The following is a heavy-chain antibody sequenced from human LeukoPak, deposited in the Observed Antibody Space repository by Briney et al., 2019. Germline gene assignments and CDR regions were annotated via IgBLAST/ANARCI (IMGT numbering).Heavy chain of an antibody. D-gene: IGHD6-13*01. CDR1: GFTFSEYH. J-gene: IGHJ4*01. V-gene: IGHV3-11*04. Sequence: GGSLRLSCAASGFTFSEYHMAWIRQAPGKGLQWVSYISNGGDIYYADSVKGRFTISRDNAKNSLYLQMNSLRAEDTALYYCAKDIEAAGLFFDYCDHGTLVTVSS. CDR3: AKDIEAAGLFFDY. CDR2: ISNGGDI.